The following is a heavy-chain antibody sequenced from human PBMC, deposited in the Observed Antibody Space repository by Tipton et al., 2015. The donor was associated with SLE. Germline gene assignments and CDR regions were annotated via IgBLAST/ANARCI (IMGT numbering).Heavy chain of an antibody. CDR2: INHSGST. D-gene: IGHD6-19*01. V-gene: IGHV4-34*01. Sequence: LRLSCAVYGGSFSGYYWSWIRQPPGKGLEWIGEINHSGSTNYNPSLKSRVTISVDTSKNQFSLKLSSVTAADTAVYYCARDRGWDAFDIWGQGTMVTVSS. J-gene: IGHJ3*02. CDR3: ARDRGWDAFDI. CDR1: GGSFSGYY.